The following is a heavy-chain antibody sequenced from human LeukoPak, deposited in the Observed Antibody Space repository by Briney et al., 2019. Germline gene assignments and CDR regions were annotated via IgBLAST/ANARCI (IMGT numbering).Heavy chain of an antibody. CDR1: GYTFTSYD. J-gene: IGHJ6*03. CDR2: MNPNSGNT. V-gene: IGHV1-8*01. CDR3: ARAEKTAGRLNYYYYYMDV. D-gene: IGHD3-10*01. Sequence: GASVKVSCKASGYTFTSYDINWVRQATGQGLEWMGWMNPNSGNTGCAQKFQGRVTMTRNTSISTAYMELSSLRSEDTAVYYCARAEKTAGRLNYYYYYMDVWGKGTTVTVSS.